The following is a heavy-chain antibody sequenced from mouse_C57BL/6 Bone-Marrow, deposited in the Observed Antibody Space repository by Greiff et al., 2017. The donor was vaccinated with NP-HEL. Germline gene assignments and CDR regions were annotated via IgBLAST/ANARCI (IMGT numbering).Heavy chain of an antibody. Sequence: ESGPGLVKPSQSLSLTCSVTGYSITSGYYWNWIRQFPGNKLEWMGYISYDGSNNYNPSLKNRISITRDTSKNQFFLKLNSVTTEDTATYYCARERYYYYGSSGGYWYFDVWGTGTTVTVSS. CDR3: ARERYYYYGSSGGYWYFDV. CDR2: ISYDGSN. D-gene: IGHD1-1*01. V-gene: IGHV3-6*01. CDR1: GYSITSGYY. J-gene: IGHJ1*03.